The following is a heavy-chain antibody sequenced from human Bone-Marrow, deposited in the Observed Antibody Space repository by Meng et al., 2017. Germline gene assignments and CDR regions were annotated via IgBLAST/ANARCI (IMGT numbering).Heavy chain of an antibody. CDR3: ASGYSHYGTDFDY. CDR1: GFTFSDYY. V-gene: IGHV3-11*01. CDR2: ISSSGSTI. Sequence: GESLKISCAASGFTFSDYYMSWIRQAPGKGLEWVSYISSSGSTIYYADSVKGRFNISRDNAKNSLYLQMNSLRAEDTAVYYCASGYSHYGTDFDYWGQGTLVTVSS. J-gene: IGHJ4*02. D-gene: IGHD4-11*01.